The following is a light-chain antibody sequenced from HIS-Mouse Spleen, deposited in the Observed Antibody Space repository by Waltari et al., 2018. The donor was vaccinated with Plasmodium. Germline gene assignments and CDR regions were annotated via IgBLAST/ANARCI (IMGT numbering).Light chain of an antibody. V-gene: IGLV2-8*01. Sequence: QSALTQPPSASGSPGQSVTISCTGTSSDVGGYNYVSWYQQHPGKAPKLMSYEVSQRPSGVPYRFSGSKSGNTASLTVSGLQAEDEADYYCSSYAGSNNWVFGGGTKLTVL. CDR2: EVS. J-gene: IGLJ2*01. CDR1: SSDVGGYNY. CDR3: SSYAGSNNWV.